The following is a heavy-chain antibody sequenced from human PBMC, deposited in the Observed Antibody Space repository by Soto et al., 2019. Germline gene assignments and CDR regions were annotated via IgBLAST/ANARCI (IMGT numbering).Heavy chain of an antibody. D-gene: IGHD4-17*01. Sequence: ASVKVSCKASGYTFTSYAMHWVRQAPGQRLEWMGWINAGNGNTKYSQKFQGRFTISRDNSKNTLYLQMNSLRAEDTAVYYCARDPGTTVTLFDYWGQGTLVTVSS. CDR1: GYTFTSYA. CDR2: INAGNGNT. J-gene: IGHJ4*02. V-gene: IGHV1-3*01. CDR3: ARDPGTTVTLFDY.